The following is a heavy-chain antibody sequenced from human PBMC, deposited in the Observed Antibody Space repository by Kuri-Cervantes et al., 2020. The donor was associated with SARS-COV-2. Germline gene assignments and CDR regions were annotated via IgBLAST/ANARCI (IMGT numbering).Heavy chain of an antibody. Sequence: GGSLRLSCKASGYSFASYWIGWVRQMPGKGLEWMGVIYPGDSNSRYNPSLQGQVTISADKTISTAYLQWSSLKASDTAMYYCATPASFYYGMDVWGQGTTVTVSS. CDR2: IYPGDSNS. V-gene: IGHV5-51*01. CDR1: GYSFASYW. CDR3: ATPASFYYGMDV. J-gene: IGHJ6*02. D-gene: IGHD3-10*01.